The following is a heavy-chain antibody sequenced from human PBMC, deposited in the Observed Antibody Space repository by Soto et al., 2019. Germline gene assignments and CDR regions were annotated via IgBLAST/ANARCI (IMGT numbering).Heavy chain of an antibody. CDR1: GYTFTSYD. J-gene: IGHJ5*02. CDR2: MNPNSGNT. CDR3: ARNYQYQLLGRFDP. Sequence: ASVKVSCKASGYTFTSYDINWVRQATGQGLEWMGWMNPNSGNTGYAQKFQGRVTMTRNTSISTAYMELSSLRSEDMAVYYCARNYQYQLLGRFDPWGQGTLVTVSS. D-gene: IGHD2-2*01. V-gene: IGHV1-8*01.